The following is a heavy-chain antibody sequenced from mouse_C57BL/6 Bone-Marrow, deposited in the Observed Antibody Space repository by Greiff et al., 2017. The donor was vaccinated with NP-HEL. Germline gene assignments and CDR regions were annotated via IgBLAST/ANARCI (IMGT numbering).Heavy chain of an antibody. D-gene: IGHD2-5*01. CDR1: GFSLTSYG. CDR2: IWSGGST. V-gene: IGHV2-2*01. J-gene: IGHJ3*01. Sequence: VQLQQSGPGLVQPSQSLSITCTVSGFSLTSYGVHWVRQSPGKGLEWLGVIWSGGSTDYNAAFISRLSISKDNSKSQVFFKMNSLQADDTAIYYCARNNDYSNWFAYWGQGTLVTVSA. CDR3: ARNNDYSNWFAY.